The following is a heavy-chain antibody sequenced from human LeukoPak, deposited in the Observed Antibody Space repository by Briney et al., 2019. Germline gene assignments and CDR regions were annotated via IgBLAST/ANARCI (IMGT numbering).Heavy chain of an antibody. CDR2: IRTTAEGAKYA. CDR3: ATDQRYAFDY. CDR1: GFSFTDYP. J-gene: IGHJ4*02. V-gene: IGHV3-48*02. Sequence: GGSLRLSCAPSGFSFTDYPMNWVRQAPGKGVEGISNIRTTAEGAKYAYYADSVKRRVTISRDDGKNTLYLHMNSLRDDDTAVYYCATDQRYAFDYWGQGSLVTVSS. D-gene: IGHD3-9*01.